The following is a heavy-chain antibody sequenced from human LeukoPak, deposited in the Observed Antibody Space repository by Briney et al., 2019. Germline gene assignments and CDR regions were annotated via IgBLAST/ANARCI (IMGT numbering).Heavy chain of an antibody. J-gene: IGHJ4*02. CDR3: ARNYGSGSYPY. CDR1: GFTFSTYW. V-gene: IGHV3-11*04. Sequence: GSLRLSCAASGFTFSTYWMSWIRQAPGKGLEWVSYISSSGSTIYYADSVKGRFTISRDNAKNSLYLQMNSLRAEDTAVYYCARNYGSGSYPYWGQGTLVTVSS. CDR2: ISSSGSTI. D-gene: IGHD3-10*01.